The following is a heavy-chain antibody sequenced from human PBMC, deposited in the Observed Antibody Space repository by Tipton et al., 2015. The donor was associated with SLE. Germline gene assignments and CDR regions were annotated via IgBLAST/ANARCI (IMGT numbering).Heavy chain of an antibody. D-gene: IGHD1-26*01. CDR3: ARGLFGWELPY. J-gene: IGHJ4*02. V-gene: IGHV4-59*11. CDR1: GGSISSHY. CDR2: VHSSGST. Sequence: TLSLTCTVSGGSISSHYWSWIRQPPGKRLEWIGHVHSSGSTFYNPSLKSRVTISMDTSKNQVSLRMTSVTAADTAVYYCARGLFGWELPYWGQGTLVTVSS.